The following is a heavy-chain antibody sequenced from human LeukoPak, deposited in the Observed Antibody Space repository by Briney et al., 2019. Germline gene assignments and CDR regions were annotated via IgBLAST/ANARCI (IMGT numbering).Heavy chain of an antibody. Sequence: ASVKVSCQASGYTFSVYYIHWVRQAPEQGLEWMGWIVPNNGGTNYAQKFQGRVTMTRDTSISTAYMELSSLRSDDTAVYFRTRGILMPGNYGAFHIWGQGTTVTVSS. D-gene: IGHD4-23*01. J-gene: IGHJ3*02. CDR1: GYTFSVYY. CDR2: IVPNNGGT. CDR3: TRGILMPGNYGAFHI. V-gene: IGHV1-2*02.